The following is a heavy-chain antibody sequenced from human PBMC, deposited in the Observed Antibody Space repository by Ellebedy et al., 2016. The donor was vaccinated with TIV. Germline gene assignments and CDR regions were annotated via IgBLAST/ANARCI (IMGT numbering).Heavy chain of an antibody. CDR3: ASVDASAYCGDDWYSNY. CDR1: GFTFSNYS. Sequence: GESLKISCVASGFTFSNYSMNWVRQAPGKGLEWVSFISSSSSYIDYADSVKGRFTISRDNAKNSLSLQMNSLRAEDTAVYYCASVDASAYCGDDWYSNYWGQGALVTVSS. J-gene: IGHJ4*02. CDR2: ISSSSSYI. V-gene: IGHV3-21*01. D-gene: IGHD2-21*02.